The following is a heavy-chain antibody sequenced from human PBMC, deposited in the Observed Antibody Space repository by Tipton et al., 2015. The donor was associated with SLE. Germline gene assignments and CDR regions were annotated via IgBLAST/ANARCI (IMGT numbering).Heavy chain of an antibody. CDR3: TRHVVGVAFRPGWCDT. CDR2: IYYSANT. D-gene: IGHD2-15*01. V-gene: IGHV4-39*01. Sequence: TLSLTCTVSGDPITSSSFYWGWICQPPGKGLDWIGSIYYSANTYYNPSLKSGVTISVDTSRNQVSLKLNFVTAADTAFFYCTRHVVGVAFRPGWCDTWGQGTLVFVSS. CDR1: GDPITSSSFY. J-gene: IGHJ5*02.